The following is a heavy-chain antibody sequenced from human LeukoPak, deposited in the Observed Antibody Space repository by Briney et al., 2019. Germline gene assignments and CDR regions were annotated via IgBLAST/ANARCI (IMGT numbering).Heavy chain of an antibody. CDR2: INHSGSN. Sequence: SETLSLTCVVYGGSFSGNYWTWIRQSPGKGLEWIGEINHSGSNNYNPSLKSRVTISIDTSKNQFSLKVRSVTAADTAVYYCVRPSKYYSMDVWGKGTTVTVSS. D-gene: IGHD6-6*01. V-gene: IGHV4-34*01. J-gene: IGHJ6*04. CDR1: GGSFSGNY. CDR3: VRPSKYYSMDV.